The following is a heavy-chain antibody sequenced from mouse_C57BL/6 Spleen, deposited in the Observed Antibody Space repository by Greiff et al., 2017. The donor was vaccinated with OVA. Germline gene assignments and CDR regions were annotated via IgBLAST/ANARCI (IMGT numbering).Heavy chain of an antibody. V-gene: IGHV5-17*01. CDR2: ISSGSSTI. CDR3: VRMDYGLDY. J-gene: IGHJ2*01. CDR1: GFTFSDYG. D-gene: IGHD1-1*02. Sequence: EVKLVESGGGLVKPGGSLKLSCAASGFTFSDYGMHWVRQAPEKGLEWVAYISSGSSTIYYADTVKGRFTISRDNAKNTLFLQMTGLRTEDTAIYYCVRMDYGLDYWGQGTTLTVSS.